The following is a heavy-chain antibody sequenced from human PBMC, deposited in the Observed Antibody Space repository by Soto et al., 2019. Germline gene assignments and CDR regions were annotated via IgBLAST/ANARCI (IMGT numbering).Heavy chain of an antibody. CDR3: SSSGWYGY. Sequence: TSETLSLTCAVYGGSFSGYYWSWIRQPPGKGLEWIGEINHSGSTNYNPSLKSRVTISVDTSKNQFSLKLSSVTAADTAVYYCSSSGWYGYWGRGTLVTVSS. CDR2: INHSGST. CDR1: GGSFSGYY. V-gene: IGHV4-34*01. J-gene: IGHJ4*02. D-gene: IGHD6-19*01.